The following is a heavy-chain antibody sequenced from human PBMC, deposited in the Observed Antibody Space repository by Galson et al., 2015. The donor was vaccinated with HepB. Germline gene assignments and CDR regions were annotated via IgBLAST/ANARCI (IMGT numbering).Heavy chain of an antibody. CDR2: VKSKGDGGTT. V-gene: IGHV3-15*01. Sequence: SPRHCCAAAGFTFSNAWMNRVRQAPGTGPGWVGGVKSKGDGGTTDYAAPVNGRFTISRDDSKNPLYLQMSSLKTEDTAVYYCTSDRYSSGWSHWGQGTLVTVSS. CDR3: TSDRYSSGWSH. CDR1: GFTFSNAW. J-gene: IGHJ1*01. D-gene: IGHD6-19*01.